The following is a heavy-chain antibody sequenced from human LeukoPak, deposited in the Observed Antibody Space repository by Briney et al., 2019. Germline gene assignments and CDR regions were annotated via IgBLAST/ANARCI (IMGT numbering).Heavy chain of an antibody. Sequence: ASVKVSCKASGYTFTSYGISWVRQAPGQGLEWMGWISAYNGNTNYAQKLQGRVTMTTDTSTSTAYMELRSLRSDDTAVYYCARDLRRLLWFGELMDYWGQATLVTVSS. J-gene: IGHJ4*02. D-gene: IGHD3-10*01. V-gene: IGHV1-18*01. CDR1: GYTFTSYG. CDR2: ISAYNGNT. CDR3: ARDLRRLLWFGELMDY.